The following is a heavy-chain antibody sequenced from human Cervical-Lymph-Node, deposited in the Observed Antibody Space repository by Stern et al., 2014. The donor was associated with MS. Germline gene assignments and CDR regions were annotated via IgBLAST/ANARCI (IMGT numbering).Heavy chain of an antibody. CDR2: IYWNDDK. V-gene: IGHV2-5*01. D-gene: IGHD3-3*01. Sequence: VTLRESGPALVEPTQTLTLTCTLSGFSFNTIGVGVGWIRQPPGKDLEWLALIYWNDDKRYNPSLKSRLTITQDTSKNQVVLTMTNVDPVDTATYYCLRTIFGFFDPWGQGTLVTVSS. J-gene: IGHJ5*02. CDR3: LRTIFGFFDP. CDR1: GFSFNTIGVG.